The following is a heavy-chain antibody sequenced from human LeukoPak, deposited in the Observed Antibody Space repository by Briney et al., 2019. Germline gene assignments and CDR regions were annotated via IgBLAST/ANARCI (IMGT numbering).Heavy chain of an antibody. D-gene: IGHD3-3*01. CDR3: ARSTLTFGVFDY. V-gene: IGHV3-73*01. J-gene: IGHJ4*02. CDR2: IRTKADGYAT. CDR1: GFTFSGSA. Sequence: GGSLRLSCTASGFTFSGSAMDWVRQASGKGLEWVGRIRTKADGYATAYAASVKGRFIISRDGSKNTAYLQMNSLKTGDTAVYYCARSTLTFGVFDYWGQGTLVTVSS.